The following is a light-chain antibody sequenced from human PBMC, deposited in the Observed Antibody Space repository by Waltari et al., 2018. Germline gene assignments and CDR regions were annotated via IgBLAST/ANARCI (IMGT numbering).Light chain of an antibody. V-gene: IGLV3-21*02. J-gene: IGLJ2*01. Sequence: SYVLTQPPSVSVAPGQTARITCGGNNIGGETVHWYQQKPGQAPILVVYDDSDRPSGVPERFSGSKSGITATLTISRVEAGDEAAYHCQVWDRTNKYFVFGGGTKMTVL. CDR1: NIGGET. CDR2: DDS. CDR3: QVWDRTNKYFV.